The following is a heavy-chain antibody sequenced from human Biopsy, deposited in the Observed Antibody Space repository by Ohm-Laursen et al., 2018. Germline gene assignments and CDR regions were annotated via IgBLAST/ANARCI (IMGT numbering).Heavy chain of an antibody. CDR2: INQSGNT. V-gene: IGHV4-34*08. J-gene: IGHJ4*02. Sequence: SETLSLTCVVFGRTFSDYRWTWIRQPPGKGLEWIGQINQSGNTNYNPSLKSRVTISTDASKYEFSLRVTSVTASDTAVYFCGNEVYGRDYWGLGARVTVSS. CDR1: GRTFSDYR. D-gene: IGHD4-17*01. CDR3: GNEVYGRDY.